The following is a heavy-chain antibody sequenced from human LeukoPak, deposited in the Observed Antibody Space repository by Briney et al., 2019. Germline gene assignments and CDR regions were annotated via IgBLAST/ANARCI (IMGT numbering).Heavy chain of an antibody. V-gene: IGHV3-43*02. CDR1: GFTFSDYY. Sequence: GGSLRLSCSASGFTFSDYYVSWIRQAPGKGLEWVSLISGDGGSTYYADSVKGRFTISRDNSKNSLYLRMNSLRTEDTALYYCAKDPGRAYYFDYWGQGTLVTVSS. CDR3: AKDPGRAYYFDY. CDR2: ISGDGGST. J-gene: IGHJ4*02.